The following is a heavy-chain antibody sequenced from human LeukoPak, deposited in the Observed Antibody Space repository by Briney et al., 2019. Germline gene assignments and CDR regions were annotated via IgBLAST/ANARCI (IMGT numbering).Heavy chain of an antibody. V-gene: IGHV3-48*01. Sequence: GGSLRLSCAASGFSFSSNSMNWVRQAPGKGLEWVSYISGSSSTIYYADSVKGRFTISRDKAKNSLYLQMNSLRAEDTAVYYCVTNFDPDVDWGQGTLVTVSS. CDR2: ISGSSSTI. D-gene: IGHD3-9*01. CDR1: GFSFSSNS. J-gene: IGHJ4*02. CDR3: VTNFDPDVD.